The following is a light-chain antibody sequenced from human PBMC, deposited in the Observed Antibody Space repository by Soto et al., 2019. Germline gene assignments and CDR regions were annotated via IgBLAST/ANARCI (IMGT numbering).Light chain of an antibody. CDR2: GAS. CDR3: QHYGTSWT. Sequence: EIVLTQSPGTLSLSPGERATLSCRASQSVTSSYLAWYQQQPGQAPRLLIYGASSRATGIPDRFSGSGSGTDFTLTISRLEPEDFAVYYCQHYGTSWTFGQGTKVEIK. CDR1: QSVTSSY. V-gene: IGKV3-20*01. J-gene: IGKJ1*01.